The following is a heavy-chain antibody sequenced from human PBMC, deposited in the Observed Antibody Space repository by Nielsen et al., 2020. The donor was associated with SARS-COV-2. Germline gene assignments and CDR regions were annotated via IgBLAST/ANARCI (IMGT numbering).Heavy chain of an antibody. CDR2: IYHSGST. Sequence: GSLRLSCTVSGYSISSGYYWGWIRQPPGKGLEWIGSIYHSGSTYYNPSLKSRVTISVDTSKNQFSLKLSSVTAADTAVYYCARRRGSYGAFDIWGQGTMVTVSS. J-gene: IGHJ3*02. CDR1: GYSISSGYY. D-gene: IGHD1-26*01. CDR3: ARRRGSYGAFDI. V-gene: IGHV4-38-2*02.